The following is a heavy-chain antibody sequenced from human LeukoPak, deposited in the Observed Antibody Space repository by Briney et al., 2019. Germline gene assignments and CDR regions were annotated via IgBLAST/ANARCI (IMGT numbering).Heavy chain of an antibody. CDR3: ARDGGHYSGYDYSTAGYYYYMDV. CDR1: GGSFSGYY. D-gene: IGHD5-12*01. J-gene: IGHJ6*03. V-gene: IGHV4-34*01. Sequence: SETLSLTCAVYGGSFSGYYWSWIRQPPGKGLEWIGEINHSGSTNYNPSLKSRVTISVDTSKNQFSLKLSSVTAADTAVYYCARDGGHYSGYDYSTAGYYYYMDVWGKGTTVTVSS. CDR2: INHSGST.